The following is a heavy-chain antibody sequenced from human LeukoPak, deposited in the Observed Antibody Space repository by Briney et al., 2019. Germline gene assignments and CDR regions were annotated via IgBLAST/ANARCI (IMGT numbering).Heavy chain of an antibody. D-gene: IGHD4-11*01. J-gene: IGHJ5*02. Sequence: LSETLSLTCTVSGGSISSGGYYWSWIRQHPGKGLEWIGYIYYSGSTYYNPSLKSRVTISVDTSKNQFSLKLSSVTAADTAVYYCAREVTTVTTSQRVSYWFDPWGQGTLVTVSS. V-gene: IGHV4-31*03. CDR1: GGSISSGGYY. CDR3: AREVTTVTTSQRVSYWFDP. CDR2: IYYSGST.